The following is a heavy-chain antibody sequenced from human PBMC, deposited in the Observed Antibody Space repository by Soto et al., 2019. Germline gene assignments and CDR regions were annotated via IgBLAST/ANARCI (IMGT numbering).Heavy chain of an antibody. D-gene: IGHD3-16*01. CDR2: IFNSGTT. CDR3: ARLYLAPPFTSLDH. V-gene: IGHV4-31*02. Sequence: WTWIRQPPGKGLEWMGYIFNSGTTFYNPSLTSRLSISMDTSGNHFSLELRSVTAADTAVYYCARLYLAPPFTSLDHWGQGTLVTVSS. J-gene: IGHJ4*02.